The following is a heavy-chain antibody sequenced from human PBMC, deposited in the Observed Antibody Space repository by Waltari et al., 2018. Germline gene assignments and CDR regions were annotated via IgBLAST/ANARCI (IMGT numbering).Heavy chain of an antibody. Sequence: QVQLVQSGAEVKKPGASVKVSCKASGYTFTGYYMHWVRQAPGQGLEWMGRINPSSGGTNYAQKFQGRVTMTRDTSISTAYMELSRLRSDDTAVYYCARVGMVQGRFDPWGQGTLVTVSS. D-gene: IGHD3-10*01. CDR2: INPSSGGT. CDR3: ARVGMVQGRFDP. V-gene: IGHV1-2*06. CDR1: GYTFTGYY. J-gene: IGHJ5*02.